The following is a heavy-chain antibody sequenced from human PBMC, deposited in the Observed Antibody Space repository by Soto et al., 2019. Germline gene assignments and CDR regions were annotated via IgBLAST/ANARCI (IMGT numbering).Heavy chain of an antibody. V-gene: IGHV3-23*01. CDR3: AKMSPGRGWVGVVDSFDI. CDR1: GFTFSSYA. CDR2: ICGSGGST. D-gene: IGHD3-16*01. J-gene: IGHJ3*02. Sequence: GGSLRLSCAASGFTFSSYAMSWVRQAPGKGLEWVSAICGSGGSTYSADSVKVRFTISRDNSRDTLYLQMNSLRAEDTAVYYCAKMSPGRGWVGVVDSFDIWGQGTMVTVSS.